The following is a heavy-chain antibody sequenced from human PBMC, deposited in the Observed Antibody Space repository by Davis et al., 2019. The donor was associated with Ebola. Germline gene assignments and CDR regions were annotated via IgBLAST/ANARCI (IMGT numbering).Heavy chain of an antibody. V-gene: IGHV3-23*01. CDR1: GFSFSTYA. CDR3: AQGGWYGVDS. Sequence: PGGSLRLSCAASGFSFSTYAMSWVRQAPGKGLEWLSVISGNIRSTYYADSVKGRFTISRDDSKNTLFLQMNNLRVEDTAIYYCAQGGWYGVDSWGQGTSVTVSS. CDR2: ISGNIRST. D-gene: IGHD1-14*01. J-gene: IGHJ4*02.